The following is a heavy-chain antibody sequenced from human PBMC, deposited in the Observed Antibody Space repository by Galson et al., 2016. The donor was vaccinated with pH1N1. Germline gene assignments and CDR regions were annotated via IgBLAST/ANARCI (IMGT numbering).Heavy chain of an antibody. CDR1: GRSISNHY. J-gene: IGHJ5*02. CDR3: ATVLWFGELGGWFDP. D-gene: IGHD3-10*01. V-gene: IGHV4-4*07. Sequence: ETLSLTCTVSGRSISNHYWSWIRQTAAKGLEWIGRIYASEISSTGITNYNPSLKSRVTISVDTSKNQFSLKLTSVTAADTAVYFCATVLWFGELGGWFDPWGQGTLVTVSS. CDR2: IYASEISSTGIT.